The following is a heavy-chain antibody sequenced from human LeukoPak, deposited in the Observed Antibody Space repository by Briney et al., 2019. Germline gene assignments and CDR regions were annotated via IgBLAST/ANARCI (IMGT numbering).Heavy chain of an antibody. V-gene: IGHV4-59*01. Sequence: PSETLSLTCTVSGGSISSYYWSWIRQPPGKGLEWIGYISYSGSTNFNPSLKSRVTISADTSKNQFSLKLSSVTAADTAVYYCAREGTAGTNLNWFDPWGQGTLVTVSS. CDR2: ISYSGST. J-gene: IGHJ5*02. CDR3: AREGTAGTNLNWFDP. D-gene: IGHD1-1*01. CDR1: GGSISSYY.